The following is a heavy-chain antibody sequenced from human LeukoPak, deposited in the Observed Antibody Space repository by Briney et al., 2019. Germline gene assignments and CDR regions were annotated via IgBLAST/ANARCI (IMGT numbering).Heavy chain of an antibody. CDR2: IRGNGDT. V-gene: IGHV3-23*01. CDR1: GLSFSSFA. CDR3: AKASWVSSTDAVR. J-gene: IGHJ4*02. Sequence: GGSLRLSCAASGLSFSSFAMSWVHQGPARGLEWVSSIRGNGDTFYADSVKGRFTLSSDSSTNTVYFQLNNLRVEDTAIYYCAKASWVSSTDAVRWGQRTLVTVSS. D-gene: IGHD3-16*01.